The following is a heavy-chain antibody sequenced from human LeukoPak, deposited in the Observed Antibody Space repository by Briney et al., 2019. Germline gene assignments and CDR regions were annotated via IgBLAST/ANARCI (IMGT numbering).Heavy chain of an antibody. V-gene: IGHV1-18*01. CDR3: ASSFGDYYYGMDV. CDR2: ISAYNGNT. D-gene: IGHD3-10*01. Sequence: ASVKVSCKASGYTFTSYGISWVRQAPGQGLEWMGWISAYNGNTNYAQKFQGRVTMTRNTSISTAYMELSSLRSEDTAVYYCASSFGDYYYGMDVWGQGTTVTVSS. CDR1: GYTFTSYG. J-gene: IGHJ6*02.